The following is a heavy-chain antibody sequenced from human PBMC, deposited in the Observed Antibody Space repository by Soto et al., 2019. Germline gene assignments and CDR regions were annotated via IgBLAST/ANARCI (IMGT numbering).Heavy chain of an antibody. CDR1: GFTFSNYW. D-gene: IGHD5-18*01. CDR3: ARLSRSGYSYGSIFDF. V-gene: IGHV3-7*03. CDR2: IEQNGSEK. Sequence: GGSLRLSCAASGFTFSNYWMSWVRQAPGKGLEWVANIEQNGSEKYYVDSVKGRFTISRDNAKNSQYLQMNSLRAEDTAVYYCARLSRSGYSYGSIFDFWGQGTLDTVSS. J-gene: IGHJ4*02.